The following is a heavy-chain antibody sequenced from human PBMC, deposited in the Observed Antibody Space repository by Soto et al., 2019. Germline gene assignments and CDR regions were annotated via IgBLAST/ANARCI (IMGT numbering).Heavy chain of an antibody. CDR2: IYSGGST. V-gene: IGHV3-66*01. D-gene: IGHD5-18*01. J-gene: IGHJ3*02. CDR1: GFTVSSNY. CDR3: ARAGYSYGTGAFDI. Sequence: EVQLVESGGGLVQPGGSLRLSCAASGFTVSSNYMSWVRQAPGKGLEWVSVIYSGGSTYYADSVKGRFTISRDNSKNTLYLQLNSLRAEDTAVYYCARAGYSYGTGAFDIWCQGTMVTVSS.